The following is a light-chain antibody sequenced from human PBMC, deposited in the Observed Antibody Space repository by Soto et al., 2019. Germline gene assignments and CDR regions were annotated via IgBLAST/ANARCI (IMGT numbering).Light chain of an antibody. CDR1: QSVISTY. CDR3: QQYHTCPIT. V-gene: IGKV3-15*01. J-gene: IGKJ4*01. CDR2: GAS. Sequence: EVVLTQSPGTLSLHPGERATLSCRASQSVISTYLARYQQKPGQTPRLLMYGASTRPTGIPARFSGSGSGTEFTLTISSLQSEDCAIYYCQQYHTCPITFGGGPSWIS.